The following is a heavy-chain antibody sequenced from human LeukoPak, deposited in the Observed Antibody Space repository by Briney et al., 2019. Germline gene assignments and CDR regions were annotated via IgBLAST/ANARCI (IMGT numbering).Heavy chain of an antibody. V-gene: IGHV3-30*18. CDR1: GFTFSSYG. CDR3: AKPLHDSSGYYFPDAFDI. J-gene: IGHJ3*02. D-gene: IGHD3-22*01. CDR2: ISYDGSNK. Sequence: PGGSLRLSCAASGFTFSSYGMHWVRQAPGKGLEWVAVISYDGSNKYYADSVKGRFTISRDNSKNTLYLQVNSLRAEDTAVYYCAKPLHDSSGYYFPDAFDIWGQGTMVTVSS.